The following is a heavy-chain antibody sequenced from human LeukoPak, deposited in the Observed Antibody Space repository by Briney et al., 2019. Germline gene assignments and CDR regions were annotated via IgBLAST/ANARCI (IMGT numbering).Heavy chain of an antibody. CDR1: GFTFSSYG. D-gene: IGHD2-15*01. J-gene: IGHJ4*02. CDR3: AKDMRGYCSGGSCYSFDY. CDR2: ISYDGSNK. V-gene: IGHV3-30*18. Sequence: GGSLRLSCAASGFTFSSYGMHWVRQAPGKGLEWVAVISYDGSNKYYADSVEGRFTISRDNSKNTLYLQMNSLRAEDTAVYYCAKDMRGYCSGGSCYSFDYWGQGTLVAVSS.